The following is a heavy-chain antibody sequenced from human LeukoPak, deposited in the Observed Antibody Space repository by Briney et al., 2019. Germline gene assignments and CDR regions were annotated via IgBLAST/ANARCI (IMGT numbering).Heavy chain of an antibody. D-gene: IGHD1-26*01. CDR1: GYTFTGHY. V-gene: IGHV1-2*02. CDR3: ARDLGSGSYFELAY. Sequence: ASVKVSCKASGYTFTGHYMHWVRQAPGQGLEWMGWINPNSGGTNYAQKFQGRVTMTRDTSISTAYMELSRLRSDDTAVYYCARDLGSGSYFELAYWGQGTLVTVSS. J-gene: IGHJ4*02. CDR2: INPNSGGT.